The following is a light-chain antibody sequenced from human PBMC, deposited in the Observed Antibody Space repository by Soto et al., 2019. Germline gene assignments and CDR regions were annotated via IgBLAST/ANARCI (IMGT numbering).Light chain of an antibody. CDR2: AAS. CDR1: QSISSY. V-gene: IGKV1-39*01. Sequence: IQTAQSASSLSASVGDRVTITCRASQSISSYLNWYQQKPGKAPKLLIYAASSLQSGVPSRFSGSGSGTDFTLTISSLQPEDFATYYCQQANSFPLTFGGGTKV. J-gene: IGKJ4*01. CDR3: QQANSFPLT.